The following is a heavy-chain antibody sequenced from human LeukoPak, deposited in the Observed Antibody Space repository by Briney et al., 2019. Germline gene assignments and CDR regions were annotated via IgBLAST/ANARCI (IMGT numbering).Heavy chain of an antibody. J-gene: IGHJ4*02. CDR1: GGSISGYY. CDR3: ARDMGSGWYSD. D-gene: IGHD6-19*01. V-gene: IGHV4-4*07. CDR2: ISSSGST. Sequence: SETLSLTXTVSGGSISGYYWSWIRQTAGKGLEWIGRISSSGSTNYNPSLKSRISMSGDTSKKQFSLKLTSVTAADTAMYYCARDMGSGWYSDWGQGTLVTVSS.